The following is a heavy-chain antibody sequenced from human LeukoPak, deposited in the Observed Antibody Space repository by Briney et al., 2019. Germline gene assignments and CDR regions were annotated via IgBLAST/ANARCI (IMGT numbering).Heavy chain of an antibody. V-gene: IGHV3-23*05. Sequence: GGSLRLSCAASGFTFSSYGMHWVRQAPGKGLECVAAIGTSYTFRLYTDAVKGRFTISRDNSRNTVYLQMRSLRADDTATYYCAKTGPYYFDIWGQGTQVTVSS. CDR1: GFTFSSYG. CDR2: IGTSYTFR. D-gene: IGHD3-10*01. CDR3: AKTGPYYFDI. J-gene: IGHJ4*02.